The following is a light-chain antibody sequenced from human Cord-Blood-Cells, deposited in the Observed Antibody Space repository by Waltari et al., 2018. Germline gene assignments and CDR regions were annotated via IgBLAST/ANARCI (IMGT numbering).Light chain of an antibody. CDR3: QQKT. V-gene: IGKV3-11*01. CDR1: QIVSSY. Sequence: VLTQSPATLSLSPGERATLSCRASQIVSSYLARSQQKPGQAPRLLIYDASITATGIPARFSGGGSGTDFTLTISSLEPEDFAVYYCQQKTFGQGTKVEIK. J-gene: IGKJ1*01. CDR2: DAS.